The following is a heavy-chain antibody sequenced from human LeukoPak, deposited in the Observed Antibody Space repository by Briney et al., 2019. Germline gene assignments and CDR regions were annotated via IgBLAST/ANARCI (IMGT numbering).Heavy chain of an antibody. V-gene: IGHV4-4*09. CDR2: ICTSGST. CDR3: ARVYYYYMDV. CDR1: GGSISSYY. J-gene: IGHJ6*03. Sequence: SETLSLTCTVSGGSISSYYWSWIRQPPGKGLEWIGYICTSGSTNYNPSLKSRVTISVDTSKNQFSLKLSSVTAADTAVYYCARVYYYYMDVWGKGTTVTVSS.